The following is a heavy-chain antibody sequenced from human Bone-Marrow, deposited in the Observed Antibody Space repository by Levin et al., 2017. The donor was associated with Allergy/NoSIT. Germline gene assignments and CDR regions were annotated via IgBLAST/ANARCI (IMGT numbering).Heavy chain of an antibody. CDR1: GFSFTSYW. Sequence: KVSCKGSGFSFTSYWINWVRQVPGKGLECMGRIDPSDSYTNYSPSFQGHVTISADKSINTAYLQWSSLKASDTAMYYCAKQGGSGGYDFYDLWGQGTPVTVSS. V-gene: IGHV5-10-1*01. CDR2: IDPSDSYT. D-gene: IGHD5-12*01. CDR3: AKQGGSGGYDFYDL. J-gene: IGHJ5*02.